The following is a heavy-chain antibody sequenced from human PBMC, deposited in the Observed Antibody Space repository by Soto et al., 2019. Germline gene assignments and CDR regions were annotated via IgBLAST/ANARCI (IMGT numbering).Heavy chain of an antibody. D-gene: IGHD3-22*01. J-gene: IGHJ1*01. CDR1: GGSISSSSYY. V-gene: IGHV4-39*01. Sequence: SETLSLTCTVSGGSISSSSYYWGWIRQPPGKGLEWIGSIYYSGSTYYNPSLKSRVTISVDTSKNQFSLKLSSVTAADTAVYYCARAVSINYYDSSGHYPTPEYFQHWGQGTLVTVSS. CDR3: ARAVSINYYDSSGHYPTPEYFQH. CDR2: IYYSGST.